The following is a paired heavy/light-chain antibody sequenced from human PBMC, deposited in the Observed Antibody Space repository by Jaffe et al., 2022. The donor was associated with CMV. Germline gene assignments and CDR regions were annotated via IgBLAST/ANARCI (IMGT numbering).Light chain of an antibody. CDR3: QQYGSSPET. Sequence: EIVLTQSPGTLSLSPGERATLSCRASQSVSSSYLAWYQQKPGQAPRLLIYGASSRATGIPDRFSGSGSGTDFTLTISRLEPEDFAVYYCQQYGSSPETFGQGTKVEIK. J-gene: IGKJ1*01. CDR2: GAS. V-gene: IGKV3-20*01. CDR1: QSVSSSY.
Heavy chain of an antibody. Sequence: QVQLQQSGPGLVKPSQTLSLTCAISGDSVSSNSAAWNWIRQSPSRGLEWLGRTYYRSKWYNDYAVSVKSRITINPDTSKNQFSLQLNSVTPEDTAVYYCARDHLEQYYYDSSGYYSPSGFDYWGQGTLVTVSS. J-gene: IGHJ4*02. V-gene: IGHV6-1*01. CDR2: TYYRSKWYN. D-gene: IGHD3-22*01. CDR1: GDSVSSNSAA. CDR3: ARDHLEQYYYDSSGYYSPSGFDY.